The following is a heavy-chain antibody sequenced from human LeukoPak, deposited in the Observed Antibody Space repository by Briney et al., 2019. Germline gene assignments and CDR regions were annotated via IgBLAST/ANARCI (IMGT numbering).Heavy chain of an antibody. D-gene: IGHD3-10*01. V-gene: IGHV4-39*07. J-gene: IGHJ3*02. CDR1: GGSISSSIYY. CDR3: ARDNFYNSGGGMEDGFDI. CDR2: SSYTGIT. Sequence: SETLSLTCIVSGGSISSSIYYWGWIRQPPGKGLEWIGSSSYTGITYYNPSLKSRVTISVDTSENDFSLKLSSVTAADTAVYYCARDNFYNSGGGMEDGFDIWGQGTMVTVSS.